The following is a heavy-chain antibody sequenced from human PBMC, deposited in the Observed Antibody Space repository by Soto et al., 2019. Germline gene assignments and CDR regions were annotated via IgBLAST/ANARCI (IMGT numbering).Heavy chain of an antibody. J-gene: IGHJ4*02. CDR2: ISWNSGSI. D-gene: IGHD4-17*01. V-gene: IGHV3-9*01. CDR3: AKGWWGYGDLLRFDY. Sequence: EVQLVESGGGLVQPGRSLRLSCAASGFTFDDYAMHWVRQAPGKGLEWVSGISWNSGSIGYADSVKGRFTISRDNAKNSLYLQMNSLRAEDTALYYCAKGWWGYGDLLRFDYWGQGTLVTVSS. CDR1: GFTFDDYA.